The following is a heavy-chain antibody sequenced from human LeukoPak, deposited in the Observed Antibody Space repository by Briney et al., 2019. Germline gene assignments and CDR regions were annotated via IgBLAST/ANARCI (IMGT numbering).Heavy chain of an antibody. CDR1: GGSIRSSSYY. D-gene: IGHD2-2*01. J-gene: IGHJ4*02. CDR3: ASAFSPRYCSSTSCVYYFDY. V-gene: IGHV4-39*01. Sequence: SETLSLTCTVSGGSIRSSSYYWGWIRQPPGKGLEWIGSIYYSGSTYYNPSLKSRVTISVDTSKNQFSLKLSSVTAADTAVYYCASAFSPRYCSSTSCVYYFDYWGQGTLVTVSS. CDR2: IYYSGST.